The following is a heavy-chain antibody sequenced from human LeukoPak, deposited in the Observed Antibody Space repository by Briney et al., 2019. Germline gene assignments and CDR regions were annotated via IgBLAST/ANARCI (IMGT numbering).Heavy chain of an antibody. CDR2: ISSSSSTI. CDR1: GFTFSSYS. D-gene: IGHD2-21*01. Sequence: PGGSLRLSCAASGFTFSSYSMNWVRQAPGKGLEWVSYISSSSSTIYYADSVKGRFTISRDNAKNSLYLQMNSLRAEDTAVYYCARGIVVAGQGIDYWGQGTLVTVSS. V-gene: IGHV3-48*01. CDR3: ARGIVVAGQGIDY. J-gene: IGHJ4*02.